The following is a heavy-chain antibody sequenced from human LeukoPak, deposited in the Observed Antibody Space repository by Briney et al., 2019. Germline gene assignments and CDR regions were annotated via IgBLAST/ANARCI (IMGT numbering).Heavy chain of an antibody. CDR3: ARGPYGSDILTGYYNY. CDR1: GFTFSCYA. D-gene: IGHD3-9*01. CDR2: ISYDGSNK. J-gene: IGHJ4*02. V-gene: IGHV3-30*04. Sequence: GRSLRLSCAASGFTFSCYAMHWVRQAPGKGLEWVAVISYDGSNKYYADSVKGRFTISRDNSENTLYLQMNSLRAEDTALYYCARGPYGSDILTGYYNYWGQGTLVTVSS.